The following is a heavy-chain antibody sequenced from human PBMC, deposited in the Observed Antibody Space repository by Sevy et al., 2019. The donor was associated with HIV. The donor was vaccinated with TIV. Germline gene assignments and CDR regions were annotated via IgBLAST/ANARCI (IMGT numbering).Heavy chain of an antibody. J-gene: IGHJ4*02. Sequence: SGPTLVKPTQTLTLTCTFSGFSLSTSGVGVGWIRQPPGKALEWLALIYWNDDKRYSPSLKSRLTITKDTSKNQVVPTMTNMDPVDTATYYCAHSIDTREFFDYWGQGTLVTVSS. V-gene: IGHV2-5*01. D-gene: IGHD2-2*02. CDR2: IYWNDDK. CDR3: AHSIDTREFFDY. CDR1: GFSLSTSGVG.